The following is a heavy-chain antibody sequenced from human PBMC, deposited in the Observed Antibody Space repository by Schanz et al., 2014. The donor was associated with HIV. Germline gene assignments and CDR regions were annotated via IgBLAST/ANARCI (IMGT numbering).Heavy chain of an antibody. CDR1: GFSFLRYE. J-gene: IGHJ4*02. D-gene: IGHD3-9*01. CDR3: AKADEIRHFDWYHPPFDS. CDR2: LSGSGDRT. V-gene: IGHV3-23*01. Sequence: EVQLLDSGGGLVQPGGSLRISCVASGFSFLRYEMSWVRQAPGKGLEWLSTLSGSGDRTYYADSVKGRVTISRDNSKNTLYLQMNSLRVEDTAVYYCAKADEIRHFDWYHPPFDSWGQGTLVTVSS.